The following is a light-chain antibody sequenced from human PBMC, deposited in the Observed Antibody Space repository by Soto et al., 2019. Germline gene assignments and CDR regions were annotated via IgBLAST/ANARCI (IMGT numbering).Light chain of an antibody. V-gene: IGKV3-15*01. CDR3: QQYNNWPRT. CDR2: GAS. Sequence: EIVMTQSPATLSVSPGERATLSCRASQSVSSNLAWYQQKPGQAPRLLIYGASTRATGIPARFSGSGSGTEFTLTICSLQSEDFPVYYCQQYNNWPRTFGQGTKVEIK. CDR1: QSVSSN. J-gene: IGKJ1*01.